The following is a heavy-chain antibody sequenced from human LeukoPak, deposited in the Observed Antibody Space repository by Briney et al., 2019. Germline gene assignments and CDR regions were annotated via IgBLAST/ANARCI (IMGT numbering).Heavy chain of an antibody. CDR3: ARDSSGWSRNY. CDR2: ITTDIAYM. V-gene: IGHV3-21*01. CDR1: GFTLSIYS. D-gene: IGHD6-19*01. Sequence: GRSLRLSCAASGFTLSIYSMSWVRQAPGKGLEWVSTITTDIAYMYYADSVKGRFSISRDNSKNSLYLQMNSLRAEDTAVYYCARDSSGWSRNYWGQGTLVTVSS. J-gene: IGHJ4*02.